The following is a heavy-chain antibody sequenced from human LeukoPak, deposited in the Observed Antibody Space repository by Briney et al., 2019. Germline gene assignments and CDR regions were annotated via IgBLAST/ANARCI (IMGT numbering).Heavy chain of an antibody. CDR1: GYTFTSYG. Sequence: SVKVSCKASGYTFTSYGISWVRQAPGQGLEWMGGIIPIFGTANYAQKFQGRVTITADESTSTAYMELSSLRSEDTAVYYRARTYYDYVWRPPGAFDIWGQGTMVTVSS. V-gene: IGHV1-69*13. CDR2: IIPIFGTA. J-gene: IGHJ3*02. CDR3: ARTYYDYVWRPPGAFDI. D-gene: IGHD3-16*01.